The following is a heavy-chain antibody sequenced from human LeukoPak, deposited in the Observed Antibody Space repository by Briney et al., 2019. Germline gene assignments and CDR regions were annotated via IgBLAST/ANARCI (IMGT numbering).Heavy chain of an antibody. CDR3: ARRSGGSSDFDY. J-gene: IGHJ4*02. CDR1: GGSISSSSYY. V-gene: IGHV4-61*05. Sequence: SETLSLTCTVSGGSISSSSYYWSWIRQPPGKGLEWIGYIYYTGSTNYNPSLKSRVTISVDTSRNQFSLKLSSVTAADTAVYYCARRSGGSSDFDYWGQGTLVTVSS. CDR2: IYYTGST. D-gene: IGHD2-15*01.